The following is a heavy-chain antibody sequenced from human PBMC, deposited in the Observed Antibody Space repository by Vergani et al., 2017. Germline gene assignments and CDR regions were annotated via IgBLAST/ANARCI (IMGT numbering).Heavy chain of an antibody. Sequence: QVQLQESGPGLVKPSETLSLTCTVSGGSISSYYWSWIRQPPGKGLEWIGYIYYSGGTNYNPSLKRRVTISVDTSKNQFSLKLSSVTAADTAVYYCARGIAARYYYYMDVWGKGTTVTVSS. CDR2: IYYSGGT. V-gene: IGHV4-59*01. CDR3: ARGIAARYYYYMDV. CDR1: GGSISSYY. D-gene: IGHD6-6*01. J-gene: IGHJ6*03.